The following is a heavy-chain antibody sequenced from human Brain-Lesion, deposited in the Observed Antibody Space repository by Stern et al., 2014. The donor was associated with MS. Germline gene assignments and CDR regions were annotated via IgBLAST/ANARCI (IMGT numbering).Heavy chain of an antibody. CDR1: GGSVSSTSYA. D-gene: IGHD2-15*01. CDR3: AGEEDIRYCSGGSCTGNWFDP. J-gene: IGHJ5*02. Sequence: QLQLQESGPGLVKPSETLSLTCTVAGGSVSSTSYAWAWIRQPPGKGLEWIGTIYYSGNTYYSPSLKSRLHISLAPSKNQFSLQLRSVTAADTAVYYCAGEEDIRYCSGGSCTGNWFDPWGPGNPGHRLL. CDR2: IYYSGNT. V-gene: IGHV4-39*01.